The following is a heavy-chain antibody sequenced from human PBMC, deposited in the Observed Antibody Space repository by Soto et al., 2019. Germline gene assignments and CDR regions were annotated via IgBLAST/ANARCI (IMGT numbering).Heavy chain of an antibody. J-gene: IGHJ4*02. CDR1: GGSISSSSPY. Sequence: QLQLQESGPGLVKPSETLSLTCGVSGGSISSSSPYWGWIRQPPGKGLQWIGNICYTGITYFNPSLKSRVTISVDTSKKQFFLKLTSVTAADTAVYYCATGYGSSWYDYWGQGTLVTVAS. D-gene: IGHD6-13*01. V-gene: IGHV4-39*01. CDR3: ATGYGSSWYDY. CDR2: ICYTGIT.